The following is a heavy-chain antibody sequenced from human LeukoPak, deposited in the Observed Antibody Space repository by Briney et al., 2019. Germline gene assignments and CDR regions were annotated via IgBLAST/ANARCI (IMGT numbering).Heavy chain of an antibody. CDR3: ARVGPIDDSSGYYYYFDY. CDR1: GFTLSSYS. CDR2: ISSSSSYI. V-gene: IGHV3-21*01. J-gene: IGHJ4*02. D-gene: IGHD3-22*01. Sequence: GGSLRLSCAASGFTLSSYSMNWVRQAPGKGLEWVSSISSSSSYIYYADSVKGRFTISRDNAKNSLYLQMNSLRAEDTAVYYCARVGPIDDSSGYYYYFDYWGQGTLVTVSS.